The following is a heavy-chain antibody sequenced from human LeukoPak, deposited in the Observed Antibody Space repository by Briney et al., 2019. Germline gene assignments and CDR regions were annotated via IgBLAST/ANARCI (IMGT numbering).Heavy chain of an antibody. CDR3: GRGGYDMYD. V-gene: IGHV3-66*01. CDR2: INSDGPT. D-gene: IGHD2-2*01. CDR1: GFSVSNNY. J-gene: IGHJ6*02. Sequence: GGSLRLSCAASGFSVSNNYMSWVRQAPGKGLEWVSTINSDGPTFHADSVKGRFTISRDNSRNTLYLQMNSLRAEDTAVYYCGRGGYDMYDWGQGTTVSVSS.